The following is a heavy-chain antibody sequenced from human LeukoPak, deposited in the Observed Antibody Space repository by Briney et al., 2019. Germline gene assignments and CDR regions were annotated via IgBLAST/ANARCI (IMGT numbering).Heavy chain of an antibody. J-gene: IGHJ4*02. CDR3: ARDLGWGREPGRSFDY. CDR1: GFTFSSYS. V-gene: IGHV3-21*01. D-gene: IGHD3-16*01. Sequence: PGGSLRLSCAASGFTFSSYSMSWVRQGPGKGLEWVSSISSSSSYIYYADSVKGRFTISRDNAKNSLYLQMNSLRAEDTAVYYCARDLGWGREPGRSFDYWGQGTLVTVSS. CDR2: ISSSSSYI.